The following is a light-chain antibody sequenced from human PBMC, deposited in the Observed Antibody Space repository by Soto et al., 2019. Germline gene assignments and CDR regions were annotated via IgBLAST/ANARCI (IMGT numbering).Light chain of an antibody. CDR3: QQYNSYSWT. CDR1: QGISSY. J-gene: IGKJ1*01. CDR2: KAS. Sequence: IRMTQSPSSLSASTGDRVTITCRASQGISSYLAWYQQKPGKAPKLLIYKASSLESGVPPRFSGSGSGTEFTLTISSLQPDDFATYYCQQYNSYSWTFGQGTKVDIK. V-gene: IGKV1-5*03.